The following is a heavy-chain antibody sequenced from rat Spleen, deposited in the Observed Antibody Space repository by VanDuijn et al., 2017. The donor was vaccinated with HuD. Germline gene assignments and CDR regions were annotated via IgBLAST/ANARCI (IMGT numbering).Heavy chain of an antibody. Sequence: EVQLQESGPGLVKPSQSLSLTCSVTGYSITSNYWGWIRKFPGNKMEWMGYISYSGSTSYNPSLKSRISITRDTSKNQFFLQLNSVTTEDTATYYCARYGNYGGYSGGYFDYWGQGVMVTVSS. CDR3: ARYGNYGGYSGGYFDY. V-gene: IGHV3-1*01. D-gene: IGHD1-11*01. J-gene: IGHJ2*01. CDR2: ISYSGST. CDR1: GYSITSNY.